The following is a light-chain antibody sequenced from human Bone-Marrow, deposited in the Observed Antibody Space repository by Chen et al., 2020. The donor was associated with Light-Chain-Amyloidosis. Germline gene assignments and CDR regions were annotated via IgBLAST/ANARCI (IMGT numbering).Light chain of an antibody. V-gene: IGLV6-57*01. CDR3: QSYQGSSQGV. Sequence: NFMLTQPHSVSDSPGKTVIIYCTRSSSTIATNYVQSYQQRPGSSPTTVIYEDDQQPSGVPDRFSGSIDRSSNAASLTISGLKTEDEADYYCQSYQGSSQGVFGGGTKLTVL. J-gene: IGLJ3*02. CDR2: EDD. CDR1: SSTIATNY.